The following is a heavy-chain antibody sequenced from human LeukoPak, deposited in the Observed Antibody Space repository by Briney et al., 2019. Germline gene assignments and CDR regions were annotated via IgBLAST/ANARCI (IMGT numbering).Heavy chain of an antibody. Sequence: SGTLSLTCAVYGGSLSSSNWWSWGRQPPGKGLEWIGEIYHSGSTNYNPSLKSRVTISVDNSTTQFSLKLSSVTAADTAVYYCARGTTDFGYYYYYYMDVWGKGTTVTVSS. CDR2: IYHSGST. CDR3: ARGTTDFGYYYYYYMDV. V-gene: IGHV4-4*02. J-gene: IGHJ6*03. CDR1: GGSLSSSNW. D-gene: IGHD4-17*01.